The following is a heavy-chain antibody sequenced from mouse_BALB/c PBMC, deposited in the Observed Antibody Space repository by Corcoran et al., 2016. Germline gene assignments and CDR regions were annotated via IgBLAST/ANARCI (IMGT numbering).Heavy chain of an antibody. CDR3: ARRASIRLRRYYAMDY. CDR2: INTYTGEP. J-gene: IGHJ4*01. Sequence: QIQLVQSGPELKKPGETVKISCKASGYTFTNYGMNWVKQAPGKGLKWMGWINTYTGEPTYADDFKGRFAFSLETSASTAYLQINNLKNDDTATYFCARRASIRLRRYYAMDYWGQGTSVTFSS. D-gene: IGHD2-4*01. CDR1: GYTFTNYG. V-gene: IGHV9-3-1*01.